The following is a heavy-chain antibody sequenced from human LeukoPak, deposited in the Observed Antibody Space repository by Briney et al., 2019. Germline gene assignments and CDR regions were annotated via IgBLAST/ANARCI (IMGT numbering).Heavy chain of an antibody. D-gene: IGHD5-18*01. Sequence: SQTLSLTCTVSGGSVSSGTYYWNWIRQPAGKGLEWIGRIYTSGSTNYNPSLKSRVTISVDTSKNQFSLKLSSVTAADTAVYYCARARGYSYGNYYYYYYMDVWGKGTTVTVSS. CDR2: IYTSGST. V-gene: IGHV4-61*02. CDR1: GGSVSSGTYY. J-gene: IGHJ6*03. CDR3: ARARGYSYGNYYYYYYMDV.